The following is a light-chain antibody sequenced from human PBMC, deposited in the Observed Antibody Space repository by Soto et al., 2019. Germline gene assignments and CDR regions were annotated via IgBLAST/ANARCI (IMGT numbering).Light chain of an antibody. V-gene: IGKV1-9*01. Sequence: DIQLTQSPSFLSASVGDRVTISCRASQGISSYLAWYQQTPGKAPKLLIYASSTLQSGVPSRFSGSGSGTEFTLTIGSLQPEDFATYYCQQLNTFPVTFGQGTPLDI. CDR3: QQLNTFPVT. CDR1: QGISSY. J-gene: IGKJ5*01. CDR2: ASS.